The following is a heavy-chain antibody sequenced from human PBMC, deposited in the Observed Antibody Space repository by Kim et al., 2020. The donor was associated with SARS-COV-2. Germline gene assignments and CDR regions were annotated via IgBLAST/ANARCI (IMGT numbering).Heavy chain of an antibody. D-gene: IGHD3-16*01. CDR2: ISYDGSNK. J-gene: IGHJ6*02. CDR1: GFTFSSYA. V-gene: IGHV3-30-3*01. CDR3: ARDKRSGLGYYGMDV. Sequence: GGSLRLSCAASGFTFSSYAMHWVRQAPGKGLEWVAVISYDGSNKYYADSVKGRFTISRDNSKNTLYLQMNSLRAEDTAVYYCARDKRSGLGYYGMDVWGQGTTVTVSS.